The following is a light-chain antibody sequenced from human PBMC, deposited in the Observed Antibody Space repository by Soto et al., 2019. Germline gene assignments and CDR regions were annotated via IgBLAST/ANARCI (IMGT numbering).Light chain of an antibody. Sequence: DIQMTQSPSSLSTSVGDRVTITCRASQGISNYLAWYQQNPGQVPKLLIYAASTLQSGVPSRFSGSGSGTDFTLTISSLQPEDVATYYCQKYNSAPWTFGQGTKVEIK. CDR3: QKYNSAPWT. J-gene: IGKJ1*01. V-gene: IGKV1-27*01. CDR2: AAS. CDR1: QGISNY.